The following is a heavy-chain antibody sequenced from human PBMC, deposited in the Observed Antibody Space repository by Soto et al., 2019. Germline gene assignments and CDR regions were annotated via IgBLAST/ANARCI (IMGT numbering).Heavy chain of an antibody. CDR3: ARAVALPGLFYLDF. CDR1: GGSISSTHS. D-gene: IGHD2-21*01. Sequence: QVQLQESGPRLVRPSETLSLTCAVSGGSISSTHSWSWVRQPPGKGLEWIAEIYHSGSTNYNPSLTSRATISVDKSKNQFSLKLNSVTAADTAVYFCARAVALPGLFYLDFCGQGTLVTVSS. CDR2: IYHSGST. J-gene: IGHJ4*02. V-gene: IGHV4-4*02.